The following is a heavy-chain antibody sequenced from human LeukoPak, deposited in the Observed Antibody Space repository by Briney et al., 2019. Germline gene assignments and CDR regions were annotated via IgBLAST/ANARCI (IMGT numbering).Heavy chain of an antibody. D-gene: IGHD3-22*01. CDR2: IIPIFGTT. Sequence: GASVKVSCKASGGTFRSYAISWVRQAPGRGLEWMGRIIPIFGTTNYAQKFQGRVTIITDESTSTAYMELSSLRSEDTAVYYCARDTRKQRSSGYYLMDAFDIWGQGTMVTVSS. CDR1: GGTFRSYA. V-gene: IGHV1-69*05. J-gene: IGHJ3*02. CDR3: ARDTRKQRSSGYYLMDAFDI.